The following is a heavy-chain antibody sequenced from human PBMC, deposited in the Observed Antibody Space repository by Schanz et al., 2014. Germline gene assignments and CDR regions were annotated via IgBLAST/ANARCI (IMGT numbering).Heavy chain of an antibody. CDR3: AKIERNED. Sequence: EVQLVASGGGLVQPGGSLRLSCAASGFTFSSYAMSWVRQAPGKGPEWVSYIRSSSTPIYYAESVKGRFTISRDNSKNTLYLQMNSLRAEDTAVYFCAKIERNEDWGQGTLVTVSS. V-gene: IGHV3-23*04. CDR1: GFTFSSYA. CDR2: IRSSSTPI. J-gene: IGHJ4*02. D-gene: IGHD1-1*01.